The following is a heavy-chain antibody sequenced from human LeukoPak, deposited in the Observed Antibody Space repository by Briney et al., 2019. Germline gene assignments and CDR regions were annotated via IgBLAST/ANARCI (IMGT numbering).Heavy chain of an antibody. V-gene: IGHV1-2*02. CDR3: AREHCSGGSCYPLGGFAP. Sequence: ASVKVSCKASGYTFTGYYMHWVRQAPGQGLEWMGWINPNSGGTNYAQKFQGRVTMTRDTSISTAYMELSRLRSDDTAVYYCAREHCSGGSCYPLGGFAPWGQGTLVTVSS. J-gene: IGHJ5*02. D-gene: IGHD2-15*01. CDR2: INPNSGGT. CDR1: GYTFTGYY.